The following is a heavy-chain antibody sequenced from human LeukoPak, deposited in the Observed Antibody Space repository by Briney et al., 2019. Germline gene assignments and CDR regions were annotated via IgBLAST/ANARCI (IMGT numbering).Heavy chain of an antibody. Sequence: GGSLRLSCAASGFTVSSNYMSWVRQAPGKGLEWVSVIYSGSSTNYADSVKGRFTISRDNSKNTLYLQMNSLRAEDTAIYYCARNYYNSSGYYPFDYWGQGTLVTVSS. CDR1: GFTVSSNY. J-gene: IGHJ4*02. CDR2: IYSGSST. CDR3: ARNYYNSSGYYPFDY. D-gene: IGHD3-22*01. V-gene: IGHV3-53*01.